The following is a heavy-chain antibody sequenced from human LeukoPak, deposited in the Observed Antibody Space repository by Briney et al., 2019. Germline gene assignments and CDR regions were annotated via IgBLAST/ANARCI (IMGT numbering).Heavy chain of an antibody. Sequence: QPGGSLRLSCALSRLTPSSNYMSWVRQAPGKGREWVSVIYSVVSTYYANSVKGRFTIPRSNPKNTPYLQSNSLEPEDPAVVYGARELRTKRWLQFDYWGQGTLVTVSS. CDR3: ARELRTKRWLQFDY. CDR2: IYSVVST. J-gene: IGHJ4*02. CDR1: RLTPSSNY. V-gene: IGHV3-53*01. D-gene: IGHD5-24*01.